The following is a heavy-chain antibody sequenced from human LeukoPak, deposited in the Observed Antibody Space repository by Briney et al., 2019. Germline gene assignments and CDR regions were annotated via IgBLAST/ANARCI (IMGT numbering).Heavy chain of an antibody. Sequence: ASVKVSCTASGGTLSSYAISWVRQAPGQGLEWMGGIIPIFGTANYAQKFQVRVTITADESTSTAYMELSSLRSEDTAVYYCARDRVPYYYGSGSLYYFDYWGQGTLVTVSS. CDR3: ARDRVPYYYGSGSLYYFDY. CDR1: GGTLSSYA. CDR2: IIPIFGTA. V-gene: IGHV1-69*13. D-gene: IGHD3-10*01. J-gene: IGHJ4*02.